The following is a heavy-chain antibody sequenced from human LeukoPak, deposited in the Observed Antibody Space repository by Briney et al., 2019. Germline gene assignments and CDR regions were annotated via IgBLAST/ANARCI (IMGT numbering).Heavy chain of an antibody. V-gene: IGHV4-59*01. J-gene: IGHJ4*02. Sequence: SETLSLTCTVSGGPISSYYWSWIRQPPGKGLEWIGYITYSGSTNYNPSLESRVTISLDTSKNQFSLKLTSVTAADTAVYYCARDRGSSGNNYYFDYWGQGTLVIASS. CDR2: ITYSGST. D-gene: IGHD6-19*01. CDR3: ARDRGSSGNNYYFDY. CDR1: GGPISSYY.